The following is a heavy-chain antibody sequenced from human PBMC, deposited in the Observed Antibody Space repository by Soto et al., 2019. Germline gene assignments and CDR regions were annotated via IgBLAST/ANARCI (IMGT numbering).Heavy chain of an antibody. CDR1: GFTFDDYA. J-gene: IGHJ3*02. Sequence: EVQLVESGGGLVQPGRSLRLSCAASGFTFDDYAMHWVRQAPGKGLEWVSGISWNSGSIGYADSVKGRFTISRDNAKNSLYLQMNSLRAEDTALYYCAKDIQGLGEFYAFDIWGQGTMVTVSS. CDR2: ISWNSGSI. CDR3: AKDIQGLGEFYAFDI. D-gene: IGHD3-16*01. V-gene: IGHV3-9*01.